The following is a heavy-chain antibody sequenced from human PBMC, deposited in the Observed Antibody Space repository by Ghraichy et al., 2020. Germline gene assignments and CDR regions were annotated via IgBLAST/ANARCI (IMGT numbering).Heavy chain of an antibody. J-gene: IGHJ3*02. V-gene: IGHV3-21*01. CDR2: ISSSSSYI. Sequence: GGSLRLSCAASGFTFSSYSMNWVRQAPGKGLEWVSSISSSSSYIYYADSVKGRFTISRDNAKNSLYLQMNSLRAEDTAVYYCASEESGSYYSGRAFDIWGQGTMVTVSS. CDR1: GFTFSSYS. CDR3: ASEESGSYYSGRAFDI. D-gene: IGHD1-26*01.